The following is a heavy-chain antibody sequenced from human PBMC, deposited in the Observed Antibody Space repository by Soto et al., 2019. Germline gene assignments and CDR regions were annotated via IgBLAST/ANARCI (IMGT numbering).Heavy chain of an antibody. J-gene: IGHJ4*02. CDR2: ISTSGGTT. D-gene: IGHD6-19*01. V-gene: IGHV3-23*01. CDR1: GLTFSNYA. CDR3: AGSSSGWNLFDS. Sequence: EVQLLESGGGLVQPGGSLRLSCAASGLTFSNYAMRWVRQAPGKGLEWVSSISTSGGTTDYADSVKGRFAISRDNSKNTVYLQMNSLRADDTAVYYCAGSSSGWNLFDSWGQGTLVTVSS.